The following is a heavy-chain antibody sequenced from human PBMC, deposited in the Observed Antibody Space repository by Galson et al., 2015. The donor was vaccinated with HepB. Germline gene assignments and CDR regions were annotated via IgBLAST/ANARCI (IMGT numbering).Heavy chain of an antibody. Sequence: SETLSLTCAVYGGSFSGYYWSWIRQPPGKGLEWIGEINHSGSTNYNPSLKSRVTISVDTSKNQFSLKLSSVTAADTAVHYCARESGQQIDYWGQGTLVTVSS. CDR3: ARESGQQIDY. J-gene: IGHJ4*02. D-gene: IGHD6-13*01. CDR2: INHSGST. V-gene: IGHV4-34*01. CDR1: GGSFSGYY.